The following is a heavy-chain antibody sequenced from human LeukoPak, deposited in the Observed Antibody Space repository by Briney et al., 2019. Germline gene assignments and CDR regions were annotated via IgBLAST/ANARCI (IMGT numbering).Heavy chain of an antibody. Sequence: PGRSLRLSCAASGFTFSSYGMHGVRQAPGKGLEWVAVISYDGSNKYYADSVKGRFTISRDNSKNTLYLQMNSLRAEDTAVYYCAKDYSGYDSPPDYWGQGTLVTVSS. CDR1: GFTFSSYG. J-gene: IGHJ4*02. D-gene: IGHD5-12*01. V-gene: IGHV3-30*18. CDR3: AKDYSGYDSPPDY. CDR2: ISYDGSNK.